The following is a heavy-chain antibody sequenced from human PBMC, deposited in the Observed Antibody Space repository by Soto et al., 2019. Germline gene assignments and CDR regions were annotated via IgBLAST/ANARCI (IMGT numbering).Heavy chain of an antibody. CDR3: ARHSASWQWVDY. Sequence: QVQLQETGPGLVKPSQTLSLTCSVSGGSISSGGYYWSWIRQHPEKGLEWIGYIYYSGSTNYNPSLKSRVIISVDTSSNRFSLDLRSVTAADTAIYYCARHSASWQWVDYWGQGTLVTVSS. CDR1: GGSISSGGYY. V-gene: IGHV4-31*03. J-gene: IGHJ4*02. D-gene: IGHD1-26*01. CDR2: IYYSGST.